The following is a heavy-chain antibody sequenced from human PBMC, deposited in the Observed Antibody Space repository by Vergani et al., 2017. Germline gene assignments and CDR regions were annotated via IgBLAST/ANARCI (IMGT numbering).Heavy chain of an antibody. V-gene: IGHV3-23*01. CDR2: ISGSGGST. CDR3: ARVHMVRGDPPPV. J-gene: IGHJ6*02. Sequence: EVQLLESGGGLVQPGGSLRLSCAASGFTFSSYAMSWVRQAPGKGLEWVSAISGSGGSTYYADSVKGRFTISRDNSKNTLYLQMNSLRAEDTAVYYCARVHMVRGDPPPVWGQGTTVTVSS. CDR1: GFTFSSYA. D-gene: IGHD3-10*01.